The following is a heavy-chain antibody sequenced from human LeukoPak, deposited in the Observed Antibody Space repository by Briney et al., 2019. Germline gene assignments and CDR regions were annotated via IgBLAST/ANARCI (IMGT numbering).Heavy chain of an antibody. CDR1: GYTFTSYY. V-gene: IGHV1-46*01. CDR3: ARGYPLSTTAAGTYFQH. CDR2: INPSGGST. D-gene: IGHD6-13*01. J-gene: IGHJ1*01. Sequence: ASVKVSCKASGYTFTSYYMHWVRQAPGQGLEWMGIINPSGGSTSYAQKFQGRVTMTRDTSTSTVYMELSSLRSEDTAVYYCARGYPLSTTAAGTYFQHWGQGTLVTVSS.